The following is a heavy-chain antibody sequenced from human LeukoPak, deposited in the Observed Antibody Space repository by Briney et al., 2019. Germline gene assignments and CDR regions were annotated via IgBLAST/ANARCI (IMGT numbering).Heavy chain of an antibody. V-gene: IGHV1-69*02. CDR3: ARVFPWELSHYFDY. CDR2: IIPILGIA. D-gene: IGHD1-26*01. J-gene: IGHJ4*02. CDR1: GGTFSSYT. Sequence: SVKVSCKASGGTFSSYTISWVRQAPGQGLEWMGRIIPILGIANYAQKFQGRVTITADKSTSTAYMELSSLRSEDTAVYYCARVFPWELSHYFDYWGQGTLVTVSS.